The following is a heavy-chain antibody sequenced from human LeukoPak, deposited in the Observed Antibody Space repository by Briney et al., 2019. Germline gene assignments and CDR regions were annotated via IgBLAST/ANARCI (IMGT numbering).Heavy chain of an antibody. CDR3: ARDMEQWLGQDCYFDL. D-gene: IGHD6-19*01. CDR2: IWYDGRNK. CDR1: GFTFSSYG. J-gene: IGHJ2*01. Sequence: PGGSLRLSCAASGFTFSSYGMHWVRQAPGKGLEWVAVIWYDGRNKYYADSVKGRFTISRDNSKNTLYLQMNILRAEDTAVYYCARDMEQWLGQDCYFDLWGRGTLVTASS. V-gene: IGHV3-33*01.